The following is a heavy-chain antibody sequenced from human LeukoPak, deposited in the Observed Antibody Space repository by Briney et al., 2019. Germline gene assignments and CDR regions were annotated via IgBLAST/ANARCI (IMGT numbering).Heavy chain of an antibody. Sequence: PGGSLRLSCAASGFTFRTYWMHWVRQAPGKGLVWVSRISGDGRSTSYADFTKDRSIISRDDGKNTLYLQIHSLRAEDTAVYYCAAFYYDPAYWGQGTLVTVSS. J-gene: IGHJ1*01. V-gene: IGHV3-74*01. D-gene: IGHD3-22*01. CDR2: ISGDGRST. CDR1: GFTFRTYW. CDR3: AAFYYDPAY.